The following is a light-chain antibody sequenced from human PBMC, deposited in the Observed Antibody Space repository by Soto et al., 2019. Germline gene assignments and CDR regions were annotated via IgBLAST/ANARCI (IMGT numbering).Light chain of an antibody. CDR3: QQYDNWPPQYT. CDR1: QSIRTK. CDR2: DVS. Sequence: EIMLTQPPDTLSVSPGERATLSCRASQSIRTKLAWYQHKPGQAPRPLIYDVSNRAAGVPARFSGSGSGTEFTLTISGLQSEDCAIYYCQQYDNWPPQYTFGQGTKVEIK. J-gene: IGKJ2*01. V-gene: IGKV3-15*01.